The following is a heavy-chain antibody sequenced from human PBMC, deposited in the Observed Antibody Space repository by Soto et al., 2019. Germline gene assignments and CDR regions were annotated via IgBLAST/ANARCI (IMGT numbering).Heavy chain of an antibody. D-gene: IGHD2-8*02. CDR1: GFTFSSYE. J-gene: IGHJ4*02. Sequence: EVQLVESGGDLVQPGGSLRLSCAASGFTFSSYEMNWVRQAPGKGLEWVSDITSTGSTRYYADSAKGRFTISRDNAKNSLYLQMNSLRAEDTAVYYCARGYCTSSACHWNFDYWGQGTLVTVSS. CDR3: ARGYCTSSACHWNFDY. CDR2: ITSTGSTR. V-gene: IGHV3-48*03.